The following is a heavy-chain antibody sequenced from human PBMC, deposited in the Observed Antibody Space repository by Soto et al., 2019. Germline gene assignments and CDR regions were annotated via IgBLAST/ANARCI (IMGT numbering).Heavy chain of an antibody. CDR3: AKDFGGVHFYGSGSYYNTYYFDY. J-gene: IGHJ4*02. D-gene: IGHD3-10*01. CDR1: GFTVSNNY. CDR2: LYSTGSA. V-gene: IGHV3-66*03. Sequence: GGALRLSCAVSGFTVSNNYMNWVRQAPGKGGGWGSVLYSTGSAYYPDSVKGRFSISRDNSKNTLYLQMNSLRAEDTAVYYCAKDFGGVHFYGSGSYYNTYYFDYWGQGTLVTVSS.